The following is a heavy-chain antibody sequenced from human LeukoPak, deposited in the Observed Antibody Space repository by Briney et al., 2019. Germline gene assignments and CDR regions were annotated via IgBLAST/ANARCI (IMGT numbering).Heavy chain of an antibody. Sequence: GESLRLSCAASGFTFTTYCMSWIRQLPGKGLEWVANINQDGTEKYYVDSVKGRFTISRDNAKNTLYLQMNGLRAEDTAVYYFASPFRALRRGLGELSNHDDAFDIWGQGTMVTVSS. CDR2: INQDGTEK. V-gene: IGHV3-7*03. CDR3: ASPFRALRRGLGELSNHDDAFDI. CDR1: GFTFTTYC. J-gene: IGHJ3*02. D-gene: IGHD3-16*02.